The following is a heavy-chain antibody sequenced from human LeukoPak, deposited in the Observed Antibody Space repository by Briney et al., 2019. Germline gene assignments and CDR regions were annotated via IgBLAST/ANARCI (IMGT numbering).Heavy chain of an antibody. CDR3: ARSDSGSYSPSFDY. D-gene: IGHD1-26*01. CDR1: GYTFTSYG. CDR2: ISAYNGNT. Sequence: ASVKVSCKASGYTFTSYGISWVRQAPGQGLEWMGWISAYNGNTNYAQKLQGRVTMTTDTSTSTAYMELSSLRSEDTAVYYCARSDSGSYSPSFDYWGQGTLVTVSS. J-gene: IGHJ4*02. V-gene: IGHV1-18*01.